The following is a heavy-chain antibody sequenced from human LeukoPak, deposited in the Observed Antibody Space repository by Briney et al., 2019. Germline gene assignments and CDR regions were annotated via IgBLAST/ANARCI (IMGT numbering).Heavy chain of an antibody. CDR1: GFTFSNYG. CDR3: KVYANYGWFDP. D-gene: IGHD1-7*01. CDR2: IRSKVYGGTT. V-gene: IGHV3-49*04. Sequence: QPGGSLRLSCAASGFTFSNYGMSWVRQAPGKGLEWVGFIRSKVYGGTTEYAASVKGRFSISRDDSKSIAYLQMNSLKTEDTAVYYCKVYANYGWFDPWGQGTLVTVSS. J-gene: IGHJ5*02.